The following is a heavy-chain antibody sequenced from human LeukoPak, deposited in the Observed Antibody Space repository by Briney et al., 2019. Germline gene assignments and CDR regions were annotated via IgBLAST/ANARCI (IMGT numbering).Heavy chain of an antibody. D-gene: IGHD6-13*01. J-gene: IGHJ4*02. V-gene: IGHV3-30*03. CDR2: ISYDGSNK. CDR3: ARQQQLVPLTDY. CDR1: GFTFSSYG. Sequence: GRSLRLSCAASGFTFSSYGMHWVRQAPGKGLEWVAVISYDGSNKYYADSVKGRFTISRDNSKNTLYLQMNSLRAEDTAVYYCARQQQLVPLTDYWGRGTLVTVSS.